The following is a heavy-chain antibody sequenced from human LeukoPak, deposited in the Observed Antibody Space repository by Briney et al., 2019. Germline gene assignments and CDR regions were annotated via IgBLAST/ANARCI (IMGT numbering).Heavy chain of an antibody. J-gene: IGHJ4*02. Sequence: SETLSLTCTVSGGSISSYYWSWIRQPPGKGLEWIGYIYYSGSTNYNPSLKSRVTVSVDTSKNQFSLKLSSVTAADTAVYYCARDIGDYVFDYWGQGTLVTVSS. CDR2: IYYSGST. CDR3: ARDIGDYVFDY. CDR1: GGSISSYY. D-gene: IGHD4-17*01. V-gene: IGHV4-59*01.